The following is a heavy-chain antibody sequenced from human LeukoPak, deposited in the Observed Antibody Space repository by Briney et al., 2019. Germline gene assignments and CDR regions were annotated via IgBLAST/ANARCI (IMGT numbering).Heavy chain of an antibody. V-gene: IGHV1-2*02. J-gene: IGHJ5*02. CDR1: GYTFSGYY. CDR3: ARWAGYYYDSSDTNWFDP. Sequence: ASVKVSCKASGYTFSGYYIHWVRQAPGQGLEWMGWINPNTGGTKYAQKFQGRVTMTRDTSISTAYMELSRLRSDDTAVYYCARWAGYYYDSSDTNWFDPWGQGTLVTVSS. CDR2: INPNTGGT. D-gene: IGHD3-22*01.